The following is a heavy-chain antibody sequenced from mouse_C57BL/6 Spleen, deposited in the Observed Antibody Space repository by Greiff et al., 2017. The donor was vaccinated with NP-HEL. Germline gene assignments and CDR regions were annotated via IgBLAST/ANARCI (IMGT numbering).Heavy chain of an antibody. CDR2: IDPSDSYT. CDR3: ARPSETWFAY. CDR1: GYTFTSYW. D-gene: IGHD6-1*01. J-gene: IGHJ3*01. V-gene: IGHV1-69*01. Sequence: QVQLQQPGAELVMPGASVKLFCKASGYTFTSYWMHRVKQRPGQGLEWIGEIDPSDSYTNYNQKFKGKSTLTVDKSSSTAYMQLSSLTSEDSAVYYCARPSETWFAYWGQGTLVTVSA.